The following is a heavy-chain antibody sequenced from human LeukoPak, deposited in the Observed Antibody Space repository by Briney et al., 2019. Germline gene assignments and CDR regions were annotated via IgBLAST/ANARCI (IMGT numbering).Heavy chain of an antibody. J-gene: IGHJ4*02. CDR3: TRLIRSYYYGSGSYYPYFDY. CDR1: GFSLRSSGGG. D-gene: IGHD3-10*01. Sequence: SGPTLVNPTQTLTLTCTFSGFSLRSSGGGVGWIRQPPGKALEWLALIYWNDDKRYSPSLKSRLTITKATSRNQVVLTMTSMDPVDTATYYCTRLIRSYYYGSGSYYPYFDYWGRGTLVTVSS. CDR2: IYWNDDK. V-gene: IGHV2-5*01.